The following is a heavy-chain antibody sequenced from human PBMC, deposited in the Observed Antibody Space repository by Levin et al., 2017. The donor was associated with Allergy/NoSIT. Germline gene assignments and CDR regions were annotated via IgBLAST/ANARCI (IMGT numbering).Heavy chain of an antibody. Sequence: GESLKISCAASGFTFSSYSMNWVRQAPGKGLEWVSYISSSSSTIYYADSVKGRFTISRDNAKNSLYLQMNSLRDEDTAVYYCARDDSAYYYGMDVWGQGTTVTVSS. CDR2: ISSSSSTI. J-gene: IGHJ6*02. CDR1: GFTFSSYS. V-gene: IGHV3-48*02. CDR3: ARDDSAYYYGMDV. D-gene: IGHD2-15*01.